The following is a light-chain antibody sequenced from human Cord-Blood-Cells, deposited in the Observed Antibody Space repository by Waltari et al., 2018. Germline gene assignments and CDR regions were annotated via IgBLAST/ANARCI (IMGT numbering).Light chain of an antibody. V-gene: IGKV1-5*03. Sequence: IHTTHHPPTLPPSVTDRPTITCRASQSISSWLGWYQQKPGKAPKLLIYKASSLESGVPSRFSGSGSGTEFTLTISSLQPDDFATYYCQQYYSNSVSFGPGTKVEIK. CDR3: QQYYSNSVS. J-gene: IGKJ3*01. CDR2: KAS. CDR1: QSISSW.